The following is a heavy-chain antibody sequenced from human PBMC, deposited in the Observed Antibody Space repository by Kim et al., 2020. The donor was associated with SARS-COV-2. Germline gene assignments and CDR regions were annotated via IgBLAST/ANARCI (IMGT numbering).Heavy chain of an antibody. D-gene: IGHD2-21*02. CDR3: RRGHWGDSPS. CDR2: IHFDGTT. Sequence: GGSLRLSCAGAGLSVSDHYLTWVRQAPGKGLEWISMIHFDGTTYYADSVMGRFTISRDTSKNTLYLQMNNLRAEDTAVYYCRRGHWGDSPSWGQGTRITISS. CDR1: GLSVSDHY. V-gene: IGHV3-53*01. J-gene: IGHJ4*02.